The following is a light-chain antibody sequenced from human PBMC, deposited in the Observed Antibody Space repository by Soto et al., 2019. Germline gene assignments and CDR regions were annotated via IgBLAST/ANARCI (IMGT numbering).Light chain of an antibody. CDR2: DAS. Sequence: IQMTQSPSTLSASVGDRVTITCRASHNIERWMAWYQQKPGKAPSILIFDASTLHSGVPSRFSGSGSGTDFTLTISSLQPDDFATYYCQQFAISTTFGQGTKVEVK. J-gene: IGKJ1*01. V-gene: IGKV1-5*01. CDR1: HNIERW. CDR3: QQFAISTT.